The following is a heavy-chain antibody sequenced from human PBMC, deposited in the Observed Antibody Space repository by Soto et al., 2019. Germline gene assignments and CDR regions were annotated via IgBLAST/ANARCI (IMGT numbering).Heavy chain of an antibody. J-gene: IGHJ4*02. Sequence: GALKVKCAASGFTCINYYMSWIRQAPGKGLEWVSYISSSGSTIYYADSVKGRFTISRDNAKNSLFLQMNSLRAEDTPVYYCGGASGWIFEYWGQSSLVPVSS. CDR2: ISSSGSTI. CDR3: GGASGWIFEY. CDR1: GFTCINYY. D-gene: IGHD6-19*01. V-gene: IGHV3-11*04.